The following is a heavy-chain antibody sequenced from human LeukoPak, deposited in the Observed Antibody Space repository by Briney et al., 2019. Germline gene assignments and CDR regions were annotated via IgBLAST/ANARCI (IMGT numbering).Heavy chain of an antibody. V-gene: IGHV3-48*03. CDR1: GFTFSSYE. CDR3: ARDVQPYGSGSYYTYYYGMDV. CDR2: ISSSGSTI. D-gene: IGHD3-10*01. Sequence: GGSLRLSCAASGFTFSSYEMNWVRQAPGKGLEWVSYISSSGSTIYYADSVKGRFTISRDNAKNSLYLQMNSLRAEDTDVYYCARDVQPYGSGSYYTYYYGMDVWGKGTTVTVSS. J-gene: IGHJ6*04.